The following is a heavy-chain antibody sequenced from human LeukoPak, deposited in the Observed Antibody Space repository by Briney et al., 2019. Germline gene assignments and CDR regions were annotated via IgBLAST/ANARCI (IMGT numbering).Heavy chain of an antibody. CDR3: AKGRVGTNGVLEH. Sequence: PGGSLRLSCAASGLTFSEYAMSWVRQVPGMGLEWVSTIGVSGGSTTYADSVRGRFTISRDNSKNTLYLQINSLRADDTAVYYCAKGRVGTNGVLEHWGQGTLVTVSS. J-gene: IGHJ1*01. CDR1: GLTFSEYA. CDR2: IGVSGGST. D-gene: IGHD1-26*01. V-gene: IGHV3-23*01.